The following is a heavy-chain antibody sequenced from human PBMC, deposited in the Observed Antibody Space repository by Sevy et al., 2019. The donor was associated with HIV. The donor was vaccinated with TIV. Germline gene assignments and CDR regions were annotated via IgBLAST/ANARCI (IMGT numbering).Heavy chain of an antibody. CDR2: ISATGGST. CDR1: GFTLTSYT. J-gene: IGHJ4*02. Sequence: GGSLRLSCAASGFTLTSYTMNWVRQAPGKGPEWVASISATGGSTYYADSVKGRFTISRDVSKGTLYLQMNSLTAEDTAIYCAKTLQKLPFHPHYFDYWGQGTLVTVSS. V-gene: IGHV3-23*01. CDR3: AKTLQKLPFHPHYFDY. D-gene: IGHD2-21*02.